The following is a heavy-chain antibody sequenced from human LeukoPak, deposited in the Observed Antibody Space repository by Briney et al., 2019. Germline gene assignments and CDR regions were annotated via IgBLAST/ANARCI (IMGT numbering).Heavy chain of an antibody. CDR3: AREKTPLGPFDY. Sequence: GSSVKVSCKASGGTFSSYAISWVRQAPGQGLEWMGGIIPIFGTANYAQKFQGRVTITADESTSTAYMELSSLRSEDTAVYYCAREKTPLGPFDYWGQGTLVTVSS. V-gene: IGHV1-69*01. D-gene: IGHD3-10*01. CDR2: IIPIFGTA. J-gene: IGHJ4*02. CDR1: GGTFSSYA.